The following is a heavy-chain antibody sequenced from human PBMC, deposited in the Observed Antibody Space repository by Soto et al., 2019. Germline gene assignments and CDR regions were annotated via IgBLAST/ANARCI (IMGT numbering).Heavy chain of an antibody. CDR3: ARDHSSSGVY. CDR1: GFTFSSYG. J-gene: IGHJ4*02. CDR2: IWYDGSNK. D-gene: IGHD6-6*01. Sequence: GGSLRLSCAASGFTFSSYGRHWVRQAPGKGLEWVADIWYDGSNKYYADSVKRRFTISRDNSKNTLYLQMNSLRAEDTAVYYCARDHSSSGVYWGQGALVTVSS. V-gene: IGHV3-33*01.